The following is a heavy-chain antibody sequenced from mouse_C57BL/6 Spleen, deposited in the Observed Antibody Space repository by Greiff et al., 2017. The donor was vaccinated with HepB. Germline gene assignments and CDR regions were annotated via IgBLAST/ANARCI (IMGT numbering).Heavy chain of an antibody. Sequence: QVQLKQSGPELVKPGASVKISCKASGYAFSSSWMNWAKQRPGKGLEWIGRIYPGDGDTNYNGKFKGKATLTADKSSSTAYMQLSSLTSEDSAVYFCAPYDYDLAWFAYWGQGTLVTVSA. CDR2: IYPGDGDT. J-gene: IGHJ3*01. V-gene: IGHV1-82*01. CDR3: APYDYDLAWFAY. D-gene: IGHD2-4*01. CDR1: GYAFSSSW.